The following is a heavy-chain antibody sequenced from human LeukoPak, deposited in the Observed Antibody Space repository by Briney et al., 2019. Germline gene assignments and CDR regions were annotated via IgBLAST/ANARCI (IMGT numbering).Heavy chain of an antibody. CDR3: ARGRAKGYCSGGSCPTLDY. V-gene: IGHV1-18*01. J-gene: IGHJ4*02. Sequence: ASVKVSCKASGYTFTSYGISWVRQAPGQGLEWMGWISAYNGNTNYAQKLQGRVTMTTDTSTSTAYMELRSLRSDDTAVYYCARGRAKGYCSGGSCPTLDYWGQGTLVTVSS. CDR2: ISAYNGNT. D-gene: IGHD2-15*01. CDR1: GYTFTSYG.